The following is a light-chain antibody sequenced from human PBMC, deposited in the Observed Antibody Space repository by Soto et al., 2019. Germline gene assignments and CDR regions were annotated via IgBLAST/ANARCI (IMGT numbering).Light chain of an antibody. V-gene: IGLV2-8*01. CDR3: NSYAGSNNV. CDR2: EVS. Sequence: QSALTQPPSASGSPGQSVTISCTGTSSDVGGYNYVSWYQQHPGKAPKLMIYEVSQRPSGVPDRFSGSKSGNTASLTVSGLPAEDEADYSCNSYAGSNNVFGTGTKV. J-gene: IGLJ1*01. CDR1: SSDVGGYNY.